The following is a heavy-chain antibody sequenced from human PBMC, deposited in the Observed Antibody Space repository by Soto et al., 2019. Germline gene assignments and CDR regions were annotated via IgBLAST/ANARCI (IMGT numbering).Heavy chain of an antibody. CDR3: ARCGGDCLYFDY. D-gene: IGHD2-21*02. CDR2: IIPIFGTA. Sequence: ASVKVSCKASGGTFSSYAISWVRQAPGQGLEWMGGIIPIFGTANYAQKFQGRVTITADESTSTAYMELSSLRSEDTAVYYCARCGGDCLYFDYWGQGTMVTVYS. V-gene: IGHV1-69*13. J-gene: IGHJ4*02. CDR1: GGTFSSYA.